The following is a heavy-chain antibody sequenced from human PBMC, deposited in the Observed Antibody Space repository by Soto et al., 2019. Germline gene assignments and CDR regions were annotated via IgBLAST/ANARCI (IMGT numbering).Heavy chain of an antibody. CDR1: GGSITSNSYF. Sequence: SETLSLTCTVSGGSITSNSYFWAWIRQPPGKGLEWIGSIYYSGTTYYNPSLKSRVTISVDTSKNQFSLKLTSVTAVDTAVYYCARDKITGLFDYWGQGTLVTSPQ. CDR3: ARDKITGLFDY. J-gene: IGHJ4*02. CDR2: IYYSGTT. V-gene: IGHV4-39*07. D-gene: IGHD2-8*02.